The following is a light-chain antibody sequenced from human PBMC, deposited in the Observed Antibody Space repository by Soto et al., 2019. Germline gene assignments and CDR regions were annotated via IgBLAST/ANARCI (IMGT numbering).Light chain of an antibody. V-gene: IGKV1-5*01. CDR3: QQYNSYST. CDR1: QSISRW. Sequence: DIQMTQSPSTLSASVGDRVTITCRASQSISRWLGWYQQKPGKAPKLLIYDASSLESGVPSRFSGSGSGTEVTLTISSLQPDDFATYYCQQYNSYSTFGPGTKVDIK. CDR2: DAS. J-gene: IGKJ3*01.